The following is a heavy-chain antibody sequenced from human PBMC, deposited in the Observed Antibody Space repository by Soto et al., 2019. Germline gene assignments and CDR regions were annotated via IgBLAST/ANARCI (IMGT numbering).Heavy chain of an antibody. Sequence: QVQLVQSGAEVKKPGASVKVSCKVSGHTLTELSVHWVRQAPGKGLEWMGGFDPEDGELVHAQKFQGRVTMTEDTSADSAFMEGSSLTSEDAAVYYCGAGGTRWLRSPVDYWGQGTPVTVSS. J-gene: IGHJ4*02. CDR3: GAGGTRWLRSPVDY. CDR1: GHTLTELS. V-gene: IGHV1-24*01. D-gene: IGHD5-12*01. CDR2: FDPEDGEL.